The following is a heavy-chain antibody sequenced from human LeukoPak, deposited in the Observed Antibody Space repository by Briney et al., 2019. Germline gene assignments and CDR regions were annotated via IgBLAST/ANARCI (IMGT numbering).Heavy chain of an antibody. J-gene: IGHJ5*02. CDR3: ARAHSSSWIFDP. Sequence: SVKVSCKASGDTFIPYTFSWVRQAPGQGLEWMGGIIPIFGTANYAQKFQGRVTITADESTSTAYMELSSLRSEDTAVYYCARAHSSSWIFDPWGQGTLVTVSS. CDR2: IIPIFGTA. V-gene: IGHV1-69*13. CDR1: GDTFIPYT. D-gene: IGHD6-13*01.